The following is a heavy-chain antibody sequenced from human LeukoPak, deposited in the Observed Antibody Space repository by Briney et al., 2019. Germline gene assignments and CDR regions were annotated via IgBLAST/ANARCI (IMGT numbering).Heavy chain of an antibody. D-gene: IGHD2-15*01. CDR2: ISSSGSTI. Sequence: PGGSLRLSCAASGFTFSDYYMSWIRQAPGKGLEWVSYISSSGSTIYYADSVKGRFTISRDNAKNSLYLQMNSLRAEDTAVYYCAKDVVVVVASRPGAFDIWGQGTMVTVSS. CDR1: GFTFSDYY. J-gene: IGHJ3*02. CDR3: AKDVVVVVASRPGAFDI. V-gene: IGHV3-11*04.